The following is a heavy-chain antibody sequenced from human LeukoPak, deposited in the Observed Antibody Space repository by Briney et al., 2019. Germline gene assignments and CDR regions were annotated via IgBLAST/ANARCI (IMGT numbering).Heavy chain of an antibody. CDR2: IYTSGST. CDR1: GGSISSYY. CDR3: ARDRCSGGSCYSDY. V-gene: IGHV4-4*07. J-gene: IGHJ4*02. Sequence: SETLSLTCTVSGGSISSYYWSWIRQPAGKGLEWIGRIYTSGSTNYNPSLKSRVTMSVDTPKNQFSLKLSSVTVADTAVYYCARDRCSGGSCYSDYWGQGTLVTVSS. D-gene: IGHD2-15*01.